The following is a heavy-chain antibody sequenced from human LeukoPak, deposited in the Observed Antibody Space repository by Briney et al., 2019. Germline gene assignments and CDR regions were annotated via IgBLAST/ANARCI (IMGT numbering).Heavy chain of an antibody. Sequence: GGSLRLSCAASGFTFSNYAMSWVRQAPGKGLERVSGISGSGGDTYYADSVKGRFTISRDNSKNTLYLQINSLRAEDTAVYYCAKDRSCTNNICHGDFDYWGQGTLVTVSS. J-gene: IGHJ4*02. D-gene: IGHD2-8*01. CDR1: GFTFSNYA. CDR3: AKDRSCTNNICHGDFDY. V-gene: IGHV3-23*01. CDR2: ISGSGGDT.